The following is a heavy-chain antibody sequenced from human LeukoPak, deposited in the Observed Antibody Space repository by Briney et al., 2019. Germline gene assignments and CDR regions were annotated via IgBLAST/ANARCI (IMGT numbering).Heavy chain of an antibody. CDR3: ARDRSSDACDY. CDR1: GFTFSSYW. D-gene: IGHD6-6*01. V-gene: IGHV3-74*01. J-gene: IGHJ4*02. CDR2: INSDGSRR. Sequence: GGSLRLSCAASGFTFSSYWMHWVRHAPGKGLVWVSRINSDGSRRNYADSVKGRFTIYRDKGKNTLYLQMNSLRAEDTAVYYCARDRSSDACDYWGQGTLVTVSS.